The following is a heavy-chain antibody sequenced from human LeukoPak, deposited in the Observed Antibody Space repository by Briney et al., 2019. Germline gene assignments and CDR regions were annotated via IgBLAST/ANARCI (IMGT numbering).Heavy chain of an antibody. CDR1: GYKFSSYE. D-gene: IGHD6-13*01. CDR3: ARELFGSSWPQGYYYHGMDV. CDR2: IRSSGSTI. Sequence: GGSLRHSCATSGYKFSSYEMNWVGQAPGMGLEGISYIRSSGSTINYADSVKGRFTISRDNAKNSLWLQMNSLRAEDTAVYYCARELFGSSWPQGYYYHGMDVWGKGTTVTVSS. V-gene: IGHV3-48*03. J-gene: IGHJ6*04.